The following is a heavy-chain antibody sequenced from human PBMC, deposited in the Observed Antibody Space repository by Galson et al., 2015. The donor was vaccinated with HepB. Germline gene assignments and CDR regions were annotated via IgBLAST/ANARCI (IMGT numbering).Heavy chain of an antibody. CDR2: ISYDGSNK. D-gene: IGHD3-22*01. CDR3: ARDYYDSSGYPLS. V-gene: IGHV3-30*04. Sequence: SLRLSCAASGFTFSSYAMHWVRQAPGKGLEWVAVISYDGSNKYYADSVKGRFTISRDNSKNTLYLQMNSLRAEDTAVYYCARDYYDSSGYPLSWGQGTLVTVSS. J-gene: IGHJ4*02. CDR1: GFTFSSYA.